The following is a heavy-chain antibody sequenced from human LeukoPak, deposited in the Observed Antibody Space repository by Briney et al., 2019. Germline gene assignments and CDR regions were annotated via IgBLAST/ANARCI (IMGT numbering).Heavy chain of an antibody. CDR3: ARRLSYGRYYFDY. D-gene: IGHD5-18*01. J-gene: IGHJ4*02. CDR2: IYYSGST. CDR1: GGSISSSSYY. V-gene: IGHV4-39*01. Sequence: SETLSLTCTVSGGSISSSSYYWGWIRQPPGKGLEWIGSIYYSGSTYYNPSLKSRVTISVDTSKNQFSLKLSSVTAADTAVYYCARRLSYGRYYFDYWGQGTLVTVSS.